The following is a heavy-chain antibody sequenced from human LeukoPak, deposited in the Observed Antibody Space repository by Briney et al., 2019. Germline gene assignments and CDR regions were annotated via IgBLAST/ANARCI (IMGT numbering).Heavy chain of an antibody. D-gene: IGHD6-19*01. CDR1: GFTFGDYA. CDR2: IRSKAYGGTT. J-gene: IGHJ4*02. CDR3: TREPSPVAGSPTDFDY. Sequence: GGSLRLSCTASGFTFGDYAMSWFRQAPGKGLEWVGFIRSKAYGGTTEYAASVKGRFTISRDDSKSIAYLQMNSLKTEDTAVYYCTREPSPVAGSPTDFDYWGQGTLVTVSS. V-gene: IGHV3-49*03.